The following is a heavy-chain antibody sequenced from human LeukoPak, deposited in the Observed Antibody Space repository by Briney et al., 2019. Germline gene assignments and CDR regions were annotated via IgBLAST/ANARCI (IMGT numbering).Heavy chain of an antibody. CDR3: VRDSPKTAGTYNWFDT. D-gene: IGHD2-21*02. Sequence: GGSPRLSCAASGFTFDDYGMDWVRQAPGKGLEWVSGIVWNGGSTNYADFVKGRFTISRDNAKNSLYLQMNSLRVEDTAFYYCVRDSPKTAGTYNWFDTWGRGTLVTVSS. J-gene: IGHJ5*02. CDR2: IVWNGGST. V-gene: IGHV3-20*04. CDR1: GFTFDDYG.